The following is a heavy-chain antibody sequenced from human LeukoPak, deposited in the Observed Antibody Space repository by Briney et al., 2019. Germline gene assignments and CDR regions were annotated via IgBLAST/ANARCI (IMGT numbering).Heavy chain of an antibody. CDR2: INPNTGGT. CDR1: GYTFSDYY. D-gene: IGHD6-19*01. J-gene: IGHJ4*02. V-gene: IGHV1-2*02. Sequence: ASVKVSCTASGYTFSDYYMHWVRQAPGQVLEWMGWINPNTGGTDYAQRFQGRVTMTRDTSISTAYLELSRLRSDDTAVYYCARDLTAGDYWGQGTLVTVSS. CDR3: ARDLTAGDY.